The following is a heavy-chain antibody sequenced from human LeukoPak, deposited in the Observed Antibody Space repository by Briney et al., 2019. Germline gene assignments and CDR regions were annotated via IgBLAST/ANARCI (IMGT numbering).Heavy chain of an antibody. CDR1: GFTFSSYS. V-gene: IGHV3-21*01. Sequence: GGSLRLSCAASGFTFSSYSMNWVRQAPGKGLEWVSSISSSSSYIYYADSVKGRFTISRDNAKNSLYLQMNSLRAEVTAVYYCARDLNCSGGSCYSDWFDPWGQGTLVTVSS. CDR2: ISSSSSYI. J-gene: IGHJ5*02. CDR3: ARDLNCSGGSCYSDWFDP. D-gene: IGHD2-15*01.